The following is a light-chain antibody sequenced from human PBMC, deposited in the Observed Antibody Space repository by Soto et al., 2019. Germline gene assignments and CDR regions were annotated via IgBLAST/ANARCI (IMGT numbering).Light chain of an antibody. Sequence: QSALTQPPSASGTPGQRVTISCSGGSSNIGSNPVNWYQQLPGAAPKLLIYIDDQRPSGVPDRFSGSKSGTSASLAISGLQPEDEADYYCSSHRTSNSWVFGGGTKLTVL. CDR1: SSNIGSNP. CDR2: IDD. J-gene: IGLJ3*02. CDR3: SSHRTSNSWV. V-gene: IGLV1-44*01.